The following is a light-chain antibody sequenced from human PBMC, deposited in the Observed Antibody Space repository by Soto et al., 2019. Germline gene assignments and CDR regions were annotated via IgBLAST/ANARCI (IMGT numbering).Light chain of an antibody. Sequence: EIVLTQSPGTLSLSPGERATLSCRASQSLSSYLAWYQQKPGQAPRILIYGASSRATASPDRFSGSGSGTDFTLTISILEPEDFAVDYCRQYGSSPSYTFGQGTKLEIK. CDR2: GAS. CDR1: QSLSSY. V-gene: IGKV3-20*01. CDR3: RQYGSSPSYT. J-gene: IGKJ2*01.